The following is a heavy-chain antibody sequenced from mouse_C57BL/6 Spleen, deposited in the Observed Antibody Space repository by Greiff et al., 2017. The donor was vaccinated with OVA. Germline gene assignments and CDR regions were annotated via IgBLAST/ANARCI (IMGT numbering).Heavy chain of an antibody. V-gene: IGHV1-76*01. CDR2: IYPGSGNT. CDR3: ARMAQLGDYFDY. D-gene: IGHD4-1*02. Sequence: QVQLQQSGAELVRPGASVKLSCKASGYTFTDYYINWVKQRPGQGLEWIARIYPGSGNTYYNEKFKGQATLTAEKSSSTAYMQLSSLTSEDAAVYFCARMAQLGDYFDYWGQGTTLTVSS. J-gene: IGHJ2*01. CDR1: GYTFTDYY.